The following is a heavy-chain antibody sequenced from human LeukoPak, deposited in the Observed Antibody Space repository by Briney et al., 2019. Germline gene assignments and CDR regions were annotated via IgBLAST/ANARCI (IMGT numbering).Heavy chain of an antibody. CDR1: GFTFSTYA. D-gene: IGHD4-17*01. V-gene: IGHV3-23*01. CDR2: IRGSDGST. CDR3: AKDVYGDYGGLDY. J-gene: IGHJ4*02. Sequence: GESLRLSCAASGFTFSTYALSWVRQAPGKGLEWVSSIRGSDGSTNYADSVKGRFAISRDNSKNTLYLQMSSLRAEDTATYFCAKDVYGDYGGLDYWGQGTLVTVSS.